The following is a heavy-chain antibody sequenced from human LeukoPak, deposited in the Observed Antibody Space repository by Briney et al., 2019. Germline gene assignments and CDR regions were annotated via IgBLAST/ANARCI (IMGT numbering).Heavy chain of an antibody. J-gene: IGHJ3*02. CDR2: ISSSGSTI. CDR3: ARAPYGYNDDAFDI. Sequence: GGSLRLSCAASGFTFSDYYMSWIRQAPGKGLEWVSYISSSGSTIYYADSVKGRFTISRDNAKNSLYLQMNSLRAEDTAVYYCARAPYGYNDDAFDIWGQGTMVTVSS. D-gene: IGHD5-24*01. CDR1: GFTFSDYY. V-gene: IGHV3-11*01.